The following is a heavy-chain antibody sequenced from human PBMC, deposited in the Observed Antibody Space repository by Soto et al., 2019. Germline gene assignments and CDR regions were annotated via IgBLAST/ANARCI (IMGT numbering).Heavy chain of an antibody. CDR3: ARGDSTDCSNGVCSFFYNHDMDV. J-gene: IGHJ6*02. Sequence: ASVKVSCKASGYTFTGYYMHWVRQAPGQGLEWMGWINPNSGGTSTAQKFQGWVTMTTDTSISTASMELTRLTSDDTAIYYCARGDSTDCSNGVCSFFYNHDMDVWG. CDR1: GYTFTGYY. V-gene: IGHV1-2*04. D-gene: IGHD2-8*01. CDR2: INPNSGGT.